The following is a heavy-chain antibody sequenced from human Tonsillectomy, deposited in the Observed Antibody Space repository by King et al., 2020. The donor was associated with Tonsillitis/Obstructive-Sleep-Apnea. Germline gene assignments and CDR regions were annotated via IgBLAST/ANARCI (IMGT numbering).Heavy chain of an antibody. CDR1: GYTFTGYY. D-gene: IGHD3-10*01. Sequence: VQLVESGAEVKKPGASVKVSCKASGYTFTGYYMHWVRQAPGQGLEWMGWINPNSGGTNYPQKFQGRVTMTRDTSISTAYMELSRLRSDDTAVYYCARDSGVQGDWSPPDYWGQGTLVTVSS. CDR3: ARDSGVQGDWSPPDY. CDR2: INPNSGGT. V-gene: IGHV1-2*02. J-gene: IGHJ4*02.